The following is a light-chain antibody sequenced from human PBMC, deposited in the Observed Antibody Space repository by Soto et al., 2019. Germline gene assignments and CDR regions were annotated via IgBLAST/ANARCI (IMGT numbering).Light chain of an antibody. CDR2: WAS. V-gene: IGKV4-1*01. CDR1: QSVLYSSNNKNY. CDR3: QQYYNPPRT. Sequence: DIVMTQTPASLAVSLGERATINCKSSQSVLYSSNNKNYLAWYQQKPGQPPKALIYWASTRESGVPDRFSGSGSGTDFTLTISSLQAEDVAVYYCQQYYNPPRTFCQGTNVDI. J-gene: IGKJ1*01.